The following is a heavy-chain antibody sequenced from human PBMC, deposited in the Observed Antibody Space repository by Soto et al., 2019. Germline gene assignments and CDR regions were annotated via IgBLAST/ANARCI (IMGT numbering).Heavy chain of an antibody. CDR3: AKDSPYTGGYQDLDF. J-gene: IGHJ4*02. D-gene: IGHD2-15*01. CDR1: GYTFTSYG. Sequence: ASVKVSCKASGYTFTSYGISWVRQAPGQGLEWMGWISAYNGSTNYAQKLQGRVTMTTDTSTSTAYMELRSLRSDDTAIYYCAKDSPYTGGYQDLDFWGPGTLVTVSS. CDR2: ISAYNGST. V-gene: IGHV1-18*01.